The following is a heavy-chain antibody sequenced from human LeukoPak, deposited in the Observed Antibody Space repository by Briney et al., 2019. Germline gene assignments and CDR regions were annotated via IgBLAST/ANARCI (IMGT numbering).Heavy chain of an antibody. CDR3: AKVWAYDDSGNPYWHFDL. D-gene: IGHD3-10*01. Sequence: GGSLRLSCAASGFSFDDYAMNWVRQAPGKGLEWVSYITSRGSTIYYADSVKGRFTISRDNSHNTLYLQMNSLRAEDTAVYYCAKVWAYDDSGNPYWHFDLWGRGTLVTVSS. CDR1: GFSFDDYA. V-gene: IGHV3-23*01. CDR2: ITSRGSTI. J-gene: IGHJ2*01.